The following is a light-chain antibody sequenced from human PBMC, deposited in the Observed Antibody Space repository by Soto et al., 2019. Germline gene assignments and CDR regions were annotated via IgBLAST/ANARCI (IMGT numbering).Light chain of an antibody. V-gene: IGLV2-11*01. Sequence: QSALTQPRSVSGSPGQSVTISCTGTSSDVGGYNYVSWYQQHPGKAPKLMIYDVSKRPSGVPYRFSGSKSGNTASLTISGLQAEDEDDYYCCSYAGSYTFNVVFGGGTKLTVL. CDR2: DVS. J-gene: IGLJ2*01. CDR1: SSDVGGYNY. CDR3: CSYAGSYTFNVV.